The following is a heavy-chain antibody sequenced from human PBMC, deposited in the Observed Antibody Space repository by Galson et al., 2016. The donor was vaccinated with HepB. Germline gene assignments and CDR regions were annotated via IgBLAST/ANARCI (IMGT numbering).Heavy chain of an antibody. V-gene: IGHV4-4*02. J-gene: IGHJ4*02. Sequence: TLSLTCAVSGDSITNNYWWGWVRQSPEKGFEWIGEIYETGTANYNPSFTSRATISVDTSKNQISLRLDSVTAADTAVDYCTRGNLGTSSTMAFDYWGQGTRVTVSS. CDR2: IYETGTA. D-gene: IGHD4/OR15-4a*01. CDR3: TRGNLGTSSTMAFDY. CDR1: GDSITNNYW.